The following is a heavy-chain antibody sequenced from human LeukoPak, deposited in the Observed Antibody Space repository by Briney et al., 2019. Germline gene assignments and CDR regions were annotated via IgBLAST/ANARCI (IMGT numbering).Heavy chain of an antibody. CDR3: ATVGATAQYYYYYMDV. CDR2: IWYDGSNK. V-gene: IGHV3-33*01. J-gene: IGHJ6*03. CDR1: GFTFSSYG. D-gene: IGHD1-26*01. Sequence: GGSLRLSCAASGFTFSSYGMHWVRQAPGKGLEWVAVIWYDGSNKYYADSVKGRFTIPRDNSKNTLYLQMNSLRAEDTAVYYCATVGATAQYYYYYMDVWGKGTTVTVSS.